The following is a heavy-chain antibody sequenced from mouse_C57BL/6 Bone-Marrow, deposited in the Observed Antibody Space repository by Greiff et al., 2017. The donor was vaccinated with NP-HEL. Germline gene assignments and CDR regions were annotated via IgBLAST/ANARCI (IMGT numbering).Heavy chain of an antibody. D-gene: IGHD1-1*01. CDR1: GYTFTSYW. J-gene: IGHJ1*03. V-gene: IGHV1-69*01. CDR2: IDPSDSYT. Sequence: QVQLQQPGAELVMPGASVKLSCKASGYTFTSYWMHWVKQRPGQGLEWIGEIDPSDSYTNYNQKFKGKSTLTVDKSSNTAYMQLSSLTSEDYAVYYCAREVVARRYFDVWGTGTTVTVSS. CDR3: AREVVARRYFDV.